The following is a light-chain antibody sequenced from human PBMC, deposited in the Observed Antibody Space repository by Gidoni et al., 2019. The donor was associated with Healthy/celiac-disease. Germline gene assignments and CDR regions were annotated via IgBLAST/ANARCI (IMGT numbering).Light chain of an antibody. Sequence: EIVMTQSPATLSVAPGERATLSCRASQSVSSNLAWYQQKTGQAPRLLIYGASTRATGIPARCSGSGSGTEFILTISSLQSEDFAVYYCQQYNNWPPLTFGGGTKVEIK. CDR3: QQYNNWPPLT. CDR1: QSVSSN. V-gene: IGKV3-15*01. CDR2: GAS. J-gene: IGKJ4*01.